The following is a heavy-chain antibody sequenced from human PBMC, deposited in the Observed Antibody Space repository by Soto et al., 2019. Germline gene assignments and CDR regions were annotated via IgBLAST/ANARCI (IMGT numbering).Heavy chain of an antibody. CDR1: GFTFSSYG. CDR2: IWYDGSNK. CDR3: ARGRRYCSGGSCWLGAFDI. J-gene: IGHJ3*02. Sequence: PGGSLRLSCVASGFTFSSYGLHWVRQAPGKGLEWVAVIWYDGSNKYYADSVKGRFPISRDNSKNTLYLQMNSLRAEETVVYYCARGRRYCSGGSCWLGAFDIWGQGTMVTVSS. V-gene: IGHV3-33*01. D-gene: IGHD2-15*01.